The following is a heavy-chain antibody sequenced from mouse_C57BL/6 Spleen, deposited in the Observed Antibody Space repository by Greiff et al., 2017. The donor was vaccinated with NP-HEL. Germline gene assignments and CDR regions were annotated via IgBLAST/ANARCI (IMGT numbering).Heavy chain of an antibody. CDR2: ILPGSGST. V-gene: IGHV1-9*01. CDR3: ARFTTVVPCDFDY. Sequence: QVQLKQSGAELMKPGASVKLSCKATGYTFTGYWIEWVKQRPGHGLEWIGEILPGSGSTNYNEKFKGKATFTADTSSNTAYMQLSSLTTEDSAYYYSARFTTVVPCDFDYWGKGTTLTVSS. CDR1: GYTFTGYW. D-gene: IGHD1-1*01. J-gene: IGHJ2*01.